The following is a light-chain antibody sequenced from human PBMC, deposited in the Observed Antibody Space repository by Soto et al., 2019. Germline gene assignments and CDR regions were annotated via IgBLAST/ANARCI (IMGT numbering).Light chain of an antibody. Sequence: DIQMTQSPSSLSASVGDRVTITCRASLGIYTHLAWYQQKPGNAPKLLIYAASTLQSGVPSRFSASGSGTDFILTISALQSEDVGTYFCQTYDKAPWTFGPGTRV. J-gene: IGKJ1*01. CDR1: LGIYTH. CDR2: AAS. V-gene: IGKV1-27*01. CDR3: QTYDKAPWT.